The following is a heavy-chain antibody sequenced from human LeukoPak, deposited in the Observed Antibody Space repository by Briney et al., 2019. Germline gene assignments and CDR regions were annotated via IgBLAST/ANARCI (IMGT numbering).Heavy chain of an antibody. CDR2: ISSNGGST. V-gene: IGHV3-64*04. CDR1: GFTFSSYA. Sequence: GGSLRLSCSASGFTFSSYAMHWVRQAPGKGLEYVSAISSNGGSTYYADSVKGRFTISRDNSKNTLYLQMNSLRAEDTAVYYCAKDYSGSHSTFHYWGQGTLVTVSS. CDR3: AKDYSGSHSTFHY. J-gene: IGHJ4*02. D-gene: IGHD1-26*01.